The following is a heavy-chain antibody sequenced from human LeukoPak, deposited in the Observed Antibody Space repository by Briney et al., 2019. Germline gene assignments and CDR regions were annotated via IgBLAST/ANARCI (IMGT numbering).Heavy chain of an antibody. CDR1: GFTFSSYA. CDR3: ARDSSGWNDY. D-gene: IGHD6-19*01. J-gene: IGHJ4*02. Sequence: GGSLRLSCAASGFTFSSYAMSWVRQAPGKGLEWVSVIYSDGNTYYADSVKGRFTISRDSSNNTLFLQMKSLRAEYTAVYYCARDSSGWNDYWGQGTLVTVSS. CDR2: IYSDGNT. V-gene: IGHV3-66*01.